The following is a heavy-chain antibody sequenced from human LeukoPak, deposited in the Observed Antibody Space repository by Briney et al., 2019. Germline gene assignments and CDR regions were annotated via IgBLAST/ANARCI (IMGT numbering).Heavy chain of an antibody. CDR1: GFTFSAYE. D-gene: IGHD5-24*01. CDR2: ISRSGSTI. Sequence: VGSLRLSCAASGFTFSAYEMNWVRQGPGKGLEWVSYISRSGSTIYYADSVKGRFTISRDNAKNSLSLQMNSLRAEDTAVYYCARDRDGYNSFDIWGQGTMVTVSS. J-gene: IGHJ3*02. CDR3: ARDRDGYNSFDI. V-gene: IGHV3-48*03.